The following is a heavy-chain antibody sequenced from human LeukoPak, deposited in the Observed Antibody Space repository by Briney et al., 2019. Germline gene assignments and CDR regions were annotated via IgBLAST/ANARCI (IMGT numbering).Heavy chain of an antibody. CDR1: EGTFSSYA. V-gene: IGHV1-69*06. CDR2: LIPIFGTA. J-gene: IGHJ2*01. CDR3: ALYSSGWSSTYWYFDL. Sequence: ASVKVSCKASEGTFSSYAISWVRQAPGQGLEWMGGLIPIFGTANYAQKFQGRVTITADKSTSTAYMELSSLRSEDTAVYYCALYSSGWSSTYWYFDLWGRGTLVTVSS. D-gene: IGHD6-19*01.